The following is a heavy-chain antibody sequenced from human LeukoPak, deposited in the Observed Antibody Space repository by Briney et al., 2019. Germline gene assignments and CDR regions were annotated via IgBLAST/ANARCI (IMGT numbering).Heavy chain of an antibody. CDR3: ARANYDILTGYLYYFDY. V-gene: IGHV1-58*02. J-gene: IGHJ4*02. CDR2: IVVGSGNT. CDR1: GFTFTSSA. Sequence: SVKVSCKASGFTFTSSAMQWVRQARGQRLEWIGWIVVGSGNTNYAQKFQERVTMTRDMSTSTVYMELSSLRSEDTAVYYCARANYDILTGYLYYFDYWGQGTLVTVSS. D-gene: IGHD3-9*01.